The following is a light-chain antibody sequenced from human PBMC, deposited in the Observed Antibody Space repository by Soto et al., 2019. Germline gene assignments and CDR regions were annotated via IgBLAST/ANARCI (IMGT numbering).Light chain of an antibody. CDR2: DAS. CDR1: RHLSRSQ. Sequence: SGLPQPLVSLSLSPAATATPSCTASRHLSRSQLAWYQQKPGQAPRLLIHDASSRATGISARFTGSRSGTDFTLTITTLEPEDFAVYYCQQYGSSPRTFGLGTKVDIK. CDR3: QQYGSSPRT. J-gene: IGKJ1*01. V-gene: IGKV3-20*01.